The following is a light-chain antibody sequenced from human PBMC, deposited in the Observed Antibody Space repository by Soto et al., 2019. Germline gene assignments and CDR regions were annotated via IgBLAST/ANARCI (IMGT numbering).Light chain of an antibody. Sequence: QSVLTQPPSVSGAPGQRVTISCTGTSSNIGAGYDVHWYQQLPGKAPTLLIYSNNDRLSGVPDRFSGSKSGTSASLAITGLQADDEADYYCHSYDSSLSAVVFGGGTKLTVL. V-gene: IGLV1-40*01. J-gene: IGLJ3*02. CDR2: SNN. CDR3: HSYDSSLSAVV. CDR1: SSNIGAGYD.